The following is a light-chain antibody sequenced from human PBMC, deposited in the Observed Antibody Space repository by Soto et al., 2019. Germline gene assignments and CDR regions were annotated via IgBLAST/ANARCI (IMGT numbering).Light chain of an antibody. CDR3: QQYNNCPPYT. Sequence: EIVMTQSPATMSVSQGDRATLSCRASQSVGSNLAWYQQKPGQAPRLLIYGLSTTATGIPARFSGSGSDTEFTLSTFGLQAVNWAVSFCQQYNNCPPYTFGQGTKLEIK. CDR2: GLS. J-gene: IGKJ2*01. V-gene: IGKV3-15*01. CDR1: QSVGSN.